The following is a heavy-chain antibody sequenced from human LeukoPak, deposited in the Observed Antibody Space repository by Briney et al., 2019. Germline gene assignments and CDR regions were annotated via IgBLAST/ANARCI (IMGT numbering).Heavy chain of an antibody. CDR1: GYTFTSYG. CDR3: ARDRSLGYSRGWGWGYNWFDP. J-gene: IGHJ5*02. CDR2: ISDYNGNT. Sequence: GASVNVACKASGYTFTSYGISWVRPAPGQGLAWMGWISDYNGNTNYAQKLQGRVTMTTDTPTSTPYMQLRSLSTDDTAVYYCARDRSLGYSRGWGWGYNWFDPWGQGTLVTVSS. D-gene: IGHD6-19*01. V-gene: IGHV1-18*01.